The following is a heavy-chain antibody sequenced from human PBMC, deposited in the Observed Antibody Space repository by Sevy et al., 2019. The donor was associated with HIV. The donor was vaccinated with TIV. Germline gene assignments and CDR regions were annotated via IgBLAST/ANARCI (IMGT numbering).Heavy chain of an antibody. CDR3: AKDDLGSIDY. CDR1: GFIFSTSP. V-gene: IGHV3-30-3*02. Sequence: GGSLRLSCAASGFIFSTSPMHWVRQAPGKGLECVAILSYDDSDENYADSVKGRFTISRYNSKNTLYLQMNSLRTEDTAVYYCAKDDLGSIDYWGQGTLVTVSS. J-gene: IGHJ4*02. CDR2: LSYDDSDE. D-gene: IGHD3-10*01.